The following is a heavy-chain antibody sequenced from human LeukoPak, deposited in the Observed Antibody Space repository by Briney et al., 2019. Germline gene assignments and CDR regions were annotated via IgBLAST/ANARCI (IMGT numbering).Heavy chain of an antibody. J-gene: IGHJ4*02. V-gene: IGHV3-74*01. CDR3: AREQQLATYYFDY. D-gene: IGHD6-13*01. CDR2: ICPDGTVT. CDR1: GFSFSTYC. Sequence: GGSLRLSCAASGFSFSTYCMHWVRQAPGKGPMWVSRICPDGTVTNYADSVKARFSISRDNARNTVYLQMNSLRAEDTAVYYCAREQQLATYYFDYWGQGNLVTVSS.